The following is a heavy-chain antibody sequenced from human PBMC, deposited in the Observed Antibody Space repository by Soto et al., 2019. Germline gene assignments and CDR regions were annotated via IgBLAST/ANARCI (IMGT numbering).Heavy chain of an antibody. CDR3: ARDPGPAAGTFGLVGWFDP. V-gene: IGHV3-21*01. J-gene: IGHJ5*02. Sequence: RGSLRLSCAASGFTFISYSINFVRHSPLKWLEWVSSISSSSSYIYYADSVKGRFTISRDNAKNSLYLQMNSLRAEDTAVYYCARDPGPAAGTFGLVGWFDPWGQGTLVTVSS. CDR1: GFTFISYS. D-gene: IGHD6-13*01. CDR2: ISSSSSYI.